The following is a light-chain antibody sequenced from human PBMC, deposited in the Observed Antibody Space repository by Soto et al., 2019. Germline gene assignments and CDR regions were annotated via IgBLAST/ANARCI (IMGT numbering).Light chain of an antibody. CDR2: YDD. V-gene: IGLV1-36*01. Sequence: QSVLTQPPSASGTPGQMVTISCSGSSSNIGRNFVYWYQQLPGKPPRLLVYYDDLLPSGVSDRFSGSKSGTSASLAISGLQSEDEADYYCAAWDDSLNGFYVFGTGTKLTVL. CDR3: AAWDDSLNGFYV. J-gene: IGLJ1*01. CDR1: SSNIGRNF.